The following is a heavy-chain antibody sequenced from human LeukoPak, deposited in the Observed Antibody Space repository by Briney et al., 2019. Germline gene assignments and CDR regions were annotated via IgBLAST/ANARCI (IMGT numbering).Heavy chain of an antibody. D-gene: IGHD3-10*01. CDR3: ASSGLGGSGNYHRTWYNWFDP. Sequence: ASVKVSCKASGGTFSNFAISWVRQAPGQGLEWMGGIIPLFGTANYGQKSQGRVTITADKSTSTAYMELSSLRSEDTAVYYCASSGLGGSGNYHRTWYNWFDPWGQGTLITVSS. CDR1: GGTFSNFA. J-gene: IGHJ5*02. V-gene: IGHV1-69*06. CDR2: IIPLFGTA.